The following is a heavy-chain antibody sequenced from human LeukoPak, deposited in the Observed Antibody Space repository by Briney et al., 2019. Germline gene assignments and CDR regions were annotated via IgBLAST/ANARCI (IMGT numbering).Heavy chain of an antibody. CDR2: IYSGGST. J-gene: IGHJ6*03. CDR1: GFTVSSNY. V-gene: IGHV3-66*02. CDR3: ARDPSPGPYYYMDV. Sequence: PGGSLRLSCAASGFTVSSNYMSWVRQAPGKGLEWFSVIYSGGSTYYADSVKGRFTISRDNSKNTLYLQMNSLRAEDTAVYYCARDPSPGPYYYMDVWGKGTTVTVSS.